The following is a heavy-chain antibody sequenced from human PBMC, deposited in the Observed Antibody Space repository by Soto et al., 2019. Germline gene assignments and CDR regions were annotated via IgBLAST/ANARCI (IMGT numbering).Heavy chain of an antibody. V-gene: IGHV6-1*01. J-gene: IGHJ4*02. CDR1: GDSVSTNSAT. CDR3: AKDPPSPIY. Sequence: SQTLSLTCAISGDSVSTNSATWDWSRQSPSRGLEWLGRTYYRSKWENDYAVSVKGRITINPDTSNNQFSLQLNSVTPEDTAINYCAKDPPSPIYWGLGTLVTVS. CDR2: TYYRSKWEN.